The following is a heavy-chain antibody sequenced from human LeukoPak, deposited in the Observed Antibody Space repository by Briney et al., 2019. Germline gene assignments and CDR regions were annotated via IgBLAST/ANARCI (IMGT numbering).Heavy chain of an antibody. D-gene: IGHD3-3*01. J-gene: IGHJ4*02. Sequence: ASVKVSCKASGYTFTGYYMHWVRQAPGQGLEWMGWINPNSGGTNYAQKFRGRVTMTRDTSISTAYMELSRLRSDDTAVYYCARALVSYYDFWSGYYTAVDYWGQGTLVTVSS. CDR2: INPNSGGT. CDR3: ARALVSYYDFWSGYYTAVDY. CDR1: GYTFTGYY. V-gene: IGHV1-2*02.